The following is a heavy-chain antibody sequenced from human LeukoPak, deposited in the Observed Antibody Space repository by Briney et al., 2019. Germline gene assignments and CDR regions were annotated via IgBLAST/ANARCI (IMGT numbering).Heavy chain of an antibody. CDR3: ARQDILTGSDYYYYYGMDV. J-gene: IGHJ6*02. CDR1: GGSFSSYY. D-gene: IGHD3-9*01. CDR2: IYYSGST. Sequence: SETLSLTCAVYGGSFSSYYWSWIRQPPGKGLEWIGYIYYSGSTNYNPSLKSRVTISVDTSKNQFSLKLSSVTAADTAVYYCARQDILTGSDYYYYYGMDVWGQGTTVTVSS. V-gene: IGHV4-59*08.